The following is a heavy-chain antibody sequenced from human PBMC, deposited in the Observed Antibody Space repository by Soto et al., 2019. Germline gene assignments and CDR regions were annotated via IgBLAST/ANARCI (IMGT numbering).Heavy chain of an antibody. D-gene: IGHD4-17*01. V-gene: IGHV1-2*04. J-gene: IGHJ4*02. CDR1: GYTFTGYY. CDR2: INPNSGGT. Sequence: QVQLVQSGAEVKKPGASVKVSCKASGYTFTGYYMNWVRQAPGQGLEWMGWINPNSGGTNYAQKFQGWVTMTRDTSISTAYMELSRLRSDDTAVYYCARGYGGNSVGATLTDYWGQGTLVTVSS. CDR3: ARGYGGNSVGATLTDY.